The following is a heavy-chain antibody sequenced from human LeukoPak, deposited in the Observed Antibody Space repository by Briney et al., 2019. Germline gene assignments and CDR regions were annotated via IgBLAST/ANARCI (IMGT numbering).Heavy chain of an antibody. CDR3: ARVCTSRLERCAFDI. J-gene: IGHJ3*02. V-gene: IGHV3-30-3*01. D-gene: IGHD2-2*01. Sequence: GRSLRLSCAASGFTFSSYAMHWVRQAPGKGLEWVAVISYDGSNKYYADSVKGRFTISRDNSKNTLYLQMNSLRAEDTAVYYCARVCTSRLERCAFDIWGQGTMVTVSS. CDR1: GFTFSSYA. CDR2: ISYDGSNK.